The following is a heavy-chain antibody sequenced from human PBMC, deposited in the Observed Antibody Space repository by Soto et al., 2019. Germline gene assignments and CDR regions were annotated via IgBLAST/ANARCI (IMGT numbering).Heavy chain of an antibody. CDR1: GFTFSSYA. CDR2: ISGSGGST. CDR3: AKVSTRGVPAAVHDAFDI. J-gene: IGHJ3*02. V-gene: IGHV3-23*01. D-gene: IGHD2-2*01. Sequence: PGGSLRLSCAASGFTFSSYAMSWVRQAPGKGLEWVSAISGSGGSTYYADPVKGRFTISRDNSKNTLYLQMNSLRAEDTAVYYCAKVSTRGVPAAVHDAFDIWGQGTMVTGSS.